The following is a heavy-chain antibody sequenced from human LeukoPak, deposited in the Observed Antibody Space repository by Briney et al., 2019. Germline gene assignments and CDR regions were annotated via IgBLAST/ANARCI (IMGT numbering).Heavy chain of an antibody. CDR2: INHSGST. V-gene: IGHV4-34*01. D-gene: IGHD5-18*01. J-gene: IGHJ4*02. CDR3: ARTPLQGYSYGSADGANGVFFDY. CDR1: GGSFSGYY. Sequence: SETLSLTCAVYGGSFSGYYWTWIRQPPGKGLEWIGEINHSGSTNYNPSLKSRVTISVDTSKNHFSLKLSSVTAADTAVYYCARTPLQGYSYGSADGANGVFFDYWGQGTLVTVSS.